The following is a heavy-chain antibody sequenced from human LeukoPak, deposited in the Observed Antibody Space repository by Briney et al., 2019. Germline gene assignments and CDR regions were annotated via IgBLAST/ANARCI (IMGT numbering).Heavy chain of an antibody. D-gene: IGHD3-22*01. Sequence: PGGSLRLSYAASGFTFSSYAMSWVRQAPGKGLEWVSAISGSGGSTYYADSVKGRFTISRDNSKNTLYLQMNSLRAEDTAVYYCAKTFGSSGYYVGWFDPWGQGTLVTVSS. CDR2: ISGSGGST. CDR3: AKTFGSSGYYVGWFDP. J-gene: IGHJ5*02. CDR1: GFTFSSYA. V-gene: IGHV3-23*01.